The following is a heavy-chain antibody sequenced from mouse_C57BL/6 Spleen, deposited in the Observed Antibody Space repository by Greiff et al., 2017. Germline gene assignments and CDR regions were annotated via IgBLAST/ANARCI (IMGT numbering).Heavy chain of an antibody. CDR1: GYTFTEYT. CDR2: FYPGSGSI. Sequence: QVHVKQSGAELVKPGASVKLSCKASGYTFTEYTIHWVKQRSGQGLEWIGWFYPGSGSIKYNEKFKDKATLTADKSSSTVYMELSRLTSEDSAVYCCARHEEWYSNYLAWFAYWGQGTLVTVSA. D-gene: IGHD2-5*01. V-gene: IGHV1-62-2*01. J-gene: IGHJ3*01. CDR3: ARHEEWYSNYLAWFAY.